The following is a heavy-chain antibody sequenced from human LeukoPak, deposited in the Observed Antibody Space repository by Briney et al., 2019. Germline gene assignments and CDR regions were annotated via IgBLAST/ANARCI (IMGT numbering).Heavy chain of an antibody. V-gene: IGHV4-59*08. CDR3: AGQGVAAAGTSRFDY. CDR2: IYYRGST. Sequence: PSETLSLTCTVSGGSISSYSWNWIRQPPGKGLEWIGYIYYRGSTNNNPSLKSRVTISVDTSKNQFSLKLSSVTAADTAVYYCAGQGVAAAGTSRFDYWGQGTLVTVSS. J-gene: IGHJ4*02. CDR1: GGSISSYS. D-gene: IGHD6-13*01.